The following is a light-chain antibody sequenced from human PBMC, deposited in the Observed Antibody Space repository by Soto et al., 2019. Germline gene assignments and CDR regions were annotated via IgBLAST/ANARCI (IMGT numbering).Light chain of an antibody. CDR3: ETLDSNSWV. J-gene: IGLJ3*02. Sequence: QLVLTQSSSASASLGSSVKLTCTLSSGHSNYIIACHQQQPGKAPRYLMKLESSGSYNKGSGVPDRFSGSSSGADRYLTISNLQFDDEADYYCETLDSNSWVFGGGTNLTVL. CDR1: SGHSNYI. CDR2: LESSGSY. V-gene: IGLV4-60*01.